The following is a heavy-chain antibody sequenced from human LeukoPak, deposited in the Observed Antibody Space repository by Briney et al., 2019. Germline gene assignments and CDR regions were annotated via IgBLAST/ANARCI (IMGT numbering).Heavy chain of an antibody. Sequence: GASVKVSCKPSGYTFTSFVISWVRQAPGQGLEWMGWIGAYNGDTNYAQKFQGRVTMTTDTSTSTAYMDLRSLRSDDTAVYYCTRDHCSGDNCPSFDYWGQGTLVTVSS. D-gene: IGHD2-15*01. CDR2: IGAYNGDT. V-gene: IGHV1-18*04. CDR3: TRDHCSGDNCPSFDY. J-gene: IGHJ4*02. CDR1: GYTFTSFV.